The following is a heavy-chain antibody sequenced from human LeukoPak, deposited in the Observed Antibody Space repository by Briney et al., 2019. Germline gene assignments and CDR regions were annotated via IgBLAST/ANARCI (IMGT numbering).Heavy chain of an antibody. Sequence: SVKVSCKASGGTFSRYAISWVRQAPGQGLEWMGRIIPIFGTANCAQKFQGRVTITTDESTSTAYMELSSLRSEDTAVYYCARTGYSYGGGDYWGQGTLVTVSS. J-gene: IGHJ4*02. CDR1: GGTFSRYA. D-gene: IGHD5-18*01. CDR2: IIPIFGTA. V-gene: IGHV1-69*05. CDR3: ARTGYSYGGGDY.